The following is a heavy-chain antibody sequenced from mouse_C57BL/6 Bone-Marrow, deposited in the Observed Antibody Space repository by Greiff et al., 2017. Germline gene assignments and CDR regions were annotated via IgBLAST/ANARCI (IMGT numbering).Heavy chain of an antibody. CDR2: IYPGGGYT. D-gene: IGHD1-1*02. CDR3: ARGGYYWYFDV. J-gene: IGHJ1*03. V-gene: IGHV1-63*01. CDR1: GYTFTNYW. Sequence: QVQLQQSGAELVRPGTSVKMSCKASGYTFTNYWIGWAKQRPGHGLEWIGDIYPGGGYTNYNEKFKGKDTLTVDKSSSTAYMQFRSLTSEDSAVYYCARGGYYWYFDVWGTGTTVTVSS.